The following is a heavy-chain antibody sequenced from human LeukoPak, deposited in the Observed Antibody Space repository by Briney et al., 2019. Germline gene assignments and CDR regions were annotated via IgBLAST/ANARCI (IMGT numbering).Heavy chain of an antibody. Sequence: GGPLRLSCAASGFTFNSYAMSWVRQAPGKGLEWVSAISGSGGSTYYADSVKGRFTISRDNSKNTLYLQMNSLRDEDTDVYYCAKDYGGNLAFDIWGQGTMVTVSS. CDR1: GFTFNSYA. CDR2: ISGSGGST. V-gene: IGHV3-23*01. CDR3: AKDYGGNLAFDI. J-gene: IGHJ3*02. D-gene: IGHD4/OR15-4a*01.